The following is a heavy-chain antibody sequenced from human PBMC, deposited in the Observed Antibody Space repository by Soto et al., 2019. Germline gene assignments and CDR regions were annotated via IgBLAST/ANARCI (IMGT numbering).Heavy chain of an antibody. J-gene: IGHJ4*02. CDR3: ARLQHYPYMEYY. CDR1: GYTFTSYY. V-gene: IGHV1-46*01. D-gene: IGHD3-3*01. Sequence: QVQLVQSGAEVKKPGASVKVSCKASGYTFTSYYMHWVRQAPGQGIEWMGIINPSGGSTSYAQKFQGRVTMTMHTSTSTVYMELSSQRSEDTAVYYCARLQHYPYMEYYCGQGTLVTVSS. CDR2: INPSGGST.